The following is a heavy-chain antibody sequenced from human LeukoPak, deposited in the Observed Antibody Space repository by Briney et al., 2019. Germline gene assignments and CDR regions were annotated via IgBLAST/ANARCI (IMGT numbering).Heavy chain of an antibody. J-gene: IGHJ5*02. CDR1: GGSISSYY. CDR2: IYYSGST. V-gene: IGHV4-59*01. D-gene: IGHD3-10*01. Sequence: SETLSLTCTVSGGSISSYYWSWIRQPPGKGLEWIGYIYYSGSTNYNPSLKSRGTISVDTSKNQFSLKQSSVTAADTAVYYCARGLSSYYPNWFDPWGQGTLVTVSS. CDR3: ARGLSSYYPNWFDP.